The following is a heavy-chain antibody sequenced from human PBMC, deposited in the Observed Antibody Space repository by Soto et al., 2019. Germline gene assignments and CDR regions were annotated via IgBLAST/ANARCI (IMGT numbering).Heavy chain of an antibody. J-gene: IGHJ4*02. D-gene: IGHD1-26*01. CDR2: ISYEETNT. Sequence: QVFLVESGGGEVQPGRSLRLSCAASGFAFDTYTMHWVRQAPGKGLEWVALISYEETNTKYADSVKGRFTISRDNSKNTVYLRLESLRPEDTAVYFWAGGRPPPLTRIVGGLWGQGTLVTVSP. CDR1: GFAFDTYT. CDR3: AGGRPPPLTRIVGGL. V-gene: IGHV3-30-3*01.